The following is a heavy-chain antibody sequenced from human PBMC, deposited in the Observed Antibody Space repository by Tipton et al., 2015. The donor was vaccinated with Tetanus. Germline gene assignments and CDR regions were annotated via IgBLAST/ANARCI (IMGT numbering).Heavy chain of an antibody. D-gene: IGHD5-24*01. V-gene: IGHV4-61*08. CDR2: IDNGGRT. Sequence: TLSLTCNVSGGSINTGDYYWSWIRQSPGKGLEWIGYIDNGGRTNYTPSLKSRLTISLDKAKKQFSLNLTSVTAADTAVYFCARANFDLPKKGPFDYGGQGTLVTVSS. J-gene: IGHJ4*02. CDR3: ARANFDLPKKGPFDY. CDR1: GGSINTGDYY.